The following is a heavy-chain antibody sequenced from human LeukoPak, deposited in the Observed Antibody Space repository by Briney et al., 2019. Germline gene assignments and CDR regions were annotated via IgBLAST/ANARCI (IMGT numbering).Heavy chain of an antibody. J-gene: IGHJ5*02. CDR3: AREEIRGYIYGYAWFDP. CDR2: INHSGST. D-gene: IGHD5-18*01. Sequence: SETLSLTCAVYGGSLSGYYWSWIRQPPGKGLEWIGEINHSGSTNYNPSLKSRVTISVDTSKNQFSLKLSLVTAAETAVYYCAREEIRGYIYGYAWFDPWGQGTLVTVSS. V-gene: IGHV4-34*01. CDR1: GGSLSGYY.